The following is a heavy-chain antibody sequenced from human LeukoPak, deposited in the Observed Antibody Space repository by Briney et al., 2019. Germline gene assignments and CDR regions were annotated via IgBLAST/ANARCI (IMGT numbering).Heavy chain of an antibody. Sequence: GRSLRLSYPPAASTFTSYSMHWVRQAPGKWLEWVAVISYDGSNTYYAHSVTGRFTISRDNSKNTLYLQMNSLRAEDTAVYYCARGPFYSNPHFDYWGQGTLVTVSS. CDR1: ASTFTSYS. V-gene: IGHV3-30-3*01. D-gene: IGHD4-11*01. CDR3: ARGPFYSNPHFDY. CDR2: ISYDGSNT. J-gene: IGHJ4*02.